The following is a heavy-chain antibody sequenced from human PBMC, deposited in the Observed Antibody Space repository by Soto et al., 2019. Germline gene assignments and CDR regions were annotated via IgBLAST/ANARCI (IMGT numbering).Heavy chain of an antibody. CDR2: ISSSSTYI. D-gene: IGHD2-2*03. V-gene: IGHV3-21*01. Sequence: EVQLVESGGGLVKPGGSLRLSCAASGFTFSSFAMNWVRQAPGKGLEWVSSISSSSTYIYYAASVKGRFTISRDNAQNSLYRQMNSLRAEDTAVYYCASSTWMDWFDPWGQGTLVTVSS. CDR3: ASSTWMDWFDP. CDR1: GFTFSSFA. J-gene: IGHJ5*02.